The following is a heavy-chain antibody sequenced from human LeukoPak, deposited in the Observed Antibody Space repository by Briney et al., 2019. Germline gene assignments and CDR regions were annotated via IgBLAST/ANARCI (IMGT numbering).Heavy chain of an antibody. Sequence: SVKVSCKASGGTFSSYAMSWVRQAPGQGLEWMGGIIPIFGTANYAQKFQGRVTITADESTSTAYMELSSLRSEDTAVYYCAREGRVSSGWYEYWGQGTLVTVSS. CDR1: GGTFSSYA. J-gene: IGHJ4*02. CDR2: IIPIFGTA. D-gene: IGHD6-19*01. V-gene: IGHV1-69*13. CDR3: AREGRVSSGWYEY.